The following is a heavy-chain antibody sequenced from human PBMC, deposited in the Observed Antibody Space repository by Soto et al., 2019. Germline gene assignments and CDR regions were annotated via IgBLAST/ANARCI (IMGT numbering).Heavy chain of an antibody. V-gene: IGHV4-30-4*01. CDR2: IYYSGST. Sequence: PSETLSLTCTVSGGSISSGDYYWSWIRQPPGKGLEWIGYIYYSGSTYYNPSLNSRVTISVDTSKNQFSLKLSSVTAADTAVYYSAGWGIEPAVGFDHWGQGTLVTVSS. CDR3: AGWGIEPAVGFDH. J-gene: IGHJ5*02. D-gene: IGHD3-16*01. CDR1: GGSISSGDYY.